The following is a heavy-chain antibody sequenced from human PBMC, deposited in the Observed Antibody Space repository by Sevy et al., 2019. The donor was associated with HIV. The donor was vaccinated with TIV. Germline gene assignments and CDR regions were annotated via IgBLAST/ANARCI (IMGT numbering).Heavy chain of an antibody. D-gene: IGHD2-15*01. CDR1: EFTFSSYA. V-gene: IGHV3-23*01. CDR3: AKGFCSGGTYPRDYYYYGMDV. J-gene: IGHJ6*02. Sequence: GGSLRLSCAASEFTFSSYAMSWVRQAPGKGLEWVSSISGSGRYTYYADFVEGRFTISRDNSKNTLYVHMNSLRAEDTAVYYCAKGFCSGGTYPRDYYYYGMDVWGQGTTVTVSS. CDR2: ISGSGRYT.